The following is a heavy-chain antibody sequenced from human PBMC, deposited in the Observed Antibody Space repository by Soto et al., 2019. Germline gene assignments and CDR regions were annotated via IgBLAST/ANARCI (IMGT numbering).Heavy chain of an antibody. J-gene: IGHJ4*02. D-gene: IGHD3-22*01. V-gene: IGHV4-34*01. Sequence: SETLSLTCAVYGGSFSGYYWSWIRQPPGKGLEWIGEINHSGSTNYNPSLKSRVTISVDTSKNQFSLKLSSVTAADTAVYYCARGRGPAXPSNYYDSSGYYSSFDYWGQGTQVTVSS. CDR2: INHSGST. CDR3: ARGRGPAXPSNYYDSSGYYSSFDY. CDR1: GGSFSGYY.